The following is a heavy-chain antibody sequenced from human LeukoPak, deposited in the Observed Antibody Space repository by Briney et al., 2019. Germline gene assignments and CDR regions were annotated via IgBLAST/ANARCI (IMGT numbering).Heavy chain of an antibody. CDR2: IYYSGST. V-gene: IGHV4-39*07. CDR1: GGSINSNTYS. CDR3: ARGPGWNSSGYDY. D-gene: IGHD6-19*01. J-gene: IGHJ4*02. Sequence: SETLSLTCTVSGGSINSNTYSWGWIRQPPGKGLEWIGSIYYSGSTYYSPSLKSRVTISVDTSKNQFSLKLSSVTAADTAVYYCARGPGWNSSGYDYWGQGTLVTVSS.